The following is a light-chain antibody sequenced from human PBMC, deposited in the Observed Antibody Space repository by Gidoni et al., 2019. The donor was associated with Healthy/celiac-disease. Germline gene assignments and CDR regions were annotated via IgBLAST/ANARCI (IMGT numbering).Light chain of an antibody. J-gene: IGKJ5*01. Sequence: ERVMTKSPATLSVSPGERATLSCRASQSVSSNLAWYKQKPGQAPRLLIYGASPRATGIPARFSGSGSWTEFTLTISSLQSEDFAVYYCQQYNNWPPSTFGQGTRLEIK. CDR2: GAS. CDR3: QQYNNWPPST. CDR1: QSVSSN. V-gene: IGKV3-15*01.